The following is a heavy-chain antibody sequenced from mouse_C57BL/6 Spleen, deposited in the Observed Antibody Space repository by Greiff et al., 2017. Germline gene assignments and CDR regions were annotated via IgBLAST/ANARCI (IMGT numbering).Heavy chain of an antibody. Sequence: EVQGVESVAELVRPGASVKLSCTASGFNIKNTYMHWVKQRPEQGLEWIGRIDPANGNTKYAPKFQGKATITADTSSNTAYLQLSSLTSEDTAIYYCARRGHSNYDWFAYWGQGTLVTVSA. CDR3: ARRGHSNYDWFAY. D-gene: IGHD2-5*01. CDR2: IDPANGNT. J-gene: IGHJ3*01. V-gene: IGHV14-3*01. CDR1: GFNIKNTY.